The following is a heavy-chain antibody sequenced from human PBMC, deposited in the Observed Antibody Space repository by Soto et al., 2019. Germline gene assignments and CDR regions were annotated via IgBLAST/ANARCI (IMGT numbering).Heavy chain of an antibody. D-gene: IGHD4-17*01. CDR1: GGSVRSSTYY. V-gene: IGHV4-39*01. CDR3: ARQSGAMAYYFDS. CDR2: IFYSGRP. Sequence: QLQLQESGPGLVKPSETLSLTCTVSGGSVRSSTYYWGWIRQPPGKGLEWIGSIFYSGRPHYNPSLTTRLTVSLDTSKNRFSLTPSSVTAADTATHFCARQSGAMAYYFDSWGQGTQVTVSS. J-gene: IGHJ4*02.